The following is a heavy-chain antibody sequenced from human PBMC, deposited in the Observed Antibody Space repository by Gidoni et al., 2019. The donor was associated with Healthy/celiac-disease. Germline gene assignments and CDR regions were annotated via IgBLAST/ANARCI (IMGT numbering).Heavy chain of an antibody. J-gene: IGHJ6*02. D-gene: IGHD3-10*01. V-gene: IGHV3-33*01. Sequence: QVQLVESGGGVVQPGRSLGLSCAASGFTFSSYGMHWVRQAPGKGLEWVAGIWYDGSNKYYADSVKGRFTISRDNSKNTLYLQMNSLRAEDTAVYYCARDWGDYGSGGNYYYYYGMDVWGQGTTVTVSS. CDR2: IWYDGSNK. CDR3: ARDWGDYGSGGNYYYYYGMDV. CDR1: GFTFSSYG.